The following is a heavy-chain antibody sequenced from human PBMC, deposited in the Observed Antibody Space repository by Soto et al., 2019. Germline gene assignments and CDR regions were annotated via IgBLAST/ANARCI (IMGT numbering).Heavy chain of an antibody. V-gene: IGHV2-26*01. J-gene: IGHJ5*02. D-gene: IGHD6-19*01. Sequence: FGPTLPYPTVTLTLTCTDSGFSLSNARMGVSWMRQPPGKALEWLAHISSNDEKSHSTSLKSRLTISKDTSKSQVVLTMTNLDPVDTTRAYRAPMEKQWLVRYNWFDPWGQGTLVTISS. CDR3: APMEKQWLVRYNWFDP. CDR2: ISSNDEK. CDR1: GFSLSNARMG.